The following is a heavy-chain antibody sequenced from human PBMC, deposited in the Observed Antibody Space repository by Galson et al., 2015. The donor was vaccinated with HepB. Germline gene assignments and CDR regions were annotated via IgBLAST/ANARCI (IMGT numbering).Heavy chain of an antibody. Sequence: SLRLSCAASGFTFSSYAMHWVRQAPGKGLEWVAVISGSAGSTNYADSVKGRFSISRDNSKNTLYLQMNGLRAEDTAVYYCAKEPPGYFDYWGQGALVTVSS. J-gene: IGHJ4*02. CDR3: AKEPPGYFDY. V-gene: IGHV3-23*01. CDR2: ISGSAGST. CDR1: GFTFSSYA.